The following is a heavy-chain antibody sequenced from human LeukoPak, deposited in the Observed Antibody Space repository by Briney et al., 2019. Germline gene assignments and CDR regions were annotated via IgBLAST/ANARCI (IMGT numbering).Heavy chain of an antibody. CDR3: ARTVSGYYFNA. V-gene: IGHV4-59*01. Sequence: PSETLSLTCTVSGGSTNSYYWSWIRQSPGKGLEWIGYVAYSGSTNYNPSHKSRVTISLDSSKNQFSLKLSSVTAADTAVYYCARTVSGYYFNAWGPGTLVTVSS. D-gene: IGHD5-12*01. CDR1: GGSTNSYY. CDR2: VAYSGST. J-gene: IGHJ5*02.